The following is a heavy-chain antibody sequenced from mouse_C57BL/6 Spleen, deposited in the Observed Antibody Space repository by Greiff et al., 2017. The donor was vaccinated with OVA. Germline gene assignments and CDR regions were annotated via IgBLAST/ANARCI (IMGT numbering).Heavy chain of an antibody. D-gene: IGHD1-1*01. Sequence: VQLQQSGAELVKPGASVKISCKASGYAFSSYWMNWVKQRPGKGLEWIGQIYPGDGDTNYNGKFKGKATLTADKSSSTAYMQLSSLTSEDSAVYFCARSVITTVVGYFDVWGTGTTVTVSS. CDR2: IYPGDGDT. J-gene: IGHJ1*03. CDR1: GYAFSSYW. V-gene: IGHV1-80*01. CDR3: ARSVITTVVGYFDV.